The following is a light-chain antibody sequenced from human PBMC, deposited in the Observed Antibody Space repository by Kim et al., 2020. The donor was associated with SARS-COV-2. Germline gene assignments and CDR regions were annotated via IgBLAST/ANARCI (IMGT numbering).Light chain of an antibody. CDR1: SSDVGGYNY. J-gene: IGLJ2*01. CDR3: SSYTSSSTLGVV. Sequence: SITISSTGTSSDVGGYNYVSWYQQHPGKAPKLMIYDVSNRPSGVSNRFSGSKSGNTASLTISGLQAEDEADYYCSSYTSSSTLGVVFGGGTQLTVL. V-gene: IGLV2-14*03. CDR2: DVS.